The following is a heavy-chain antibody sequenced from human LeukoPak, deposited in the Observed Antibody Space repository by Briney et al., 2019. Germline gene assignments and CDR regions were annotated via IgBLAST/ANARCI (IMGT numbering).Heavy chain of an antibody. Sequence: GASVKVSCKASGYTFTSYDINWVRQATGQDLEWMGWMSPNSGNTGYAQKFQGRVTMTRNTSIRTAYVELSNLRSEDTAVYYCARSPPNWGFDHWGQGTLVTVSS. CDR2: MSPNSGNT. CDR3: ARSPPNWGFDH. D-gene: IGHD7-27*01. V-gene: IGHV1-8*01. J-gene: IGHJ4*02. CDR1: GYTFTSYD.